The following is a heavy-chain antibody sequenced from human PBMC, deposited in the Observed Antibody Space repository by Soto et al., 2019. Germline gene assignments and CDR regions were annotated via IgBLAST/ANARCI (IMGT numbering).Heavy chain of an antibody. CDR1: GFTFSSYG. Sequence: SLRLSCAASGFTFSSYGMHWVRQAPGKGLEWVAVIWYDGSNKYYADSVKGRFTISRDNSKNTLYLQMNSLRAEDTAVYYCARDGQLGYCSSTSCSGFDYWGQGTLVTVSS. J-gene: IGHJ4*02. D-gene: IGHD2-2*01. CDR3: ARDGQLGYCSSTSCSGFDY. CDR2: IWYDGSNK. V-gene: IGHV3-33*01.